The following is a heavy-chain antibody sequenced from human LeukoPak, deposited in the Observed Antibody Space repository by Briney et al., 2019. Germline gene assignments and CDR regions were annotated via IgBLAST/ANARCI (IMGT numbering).Heavy chain of an antibody. D-gene: IGHD1-26*01. Sequence: GGSLRLSCAAPGFTFSGSAIHWVRQSFGKGLEWIGHIDKEKNSYATASAYAVSVEGRFTVSRDDSKNMAFLRMSGLKTEDTALYFCTRDSGTYNWLDPWGQGTLVTVSS. V-gene: IGHV3-73*01. CDR3: TRDSGTYNWLDP. CDR2: IDKEKNSYATAS. CDR1: GFTFSGSA. J-gene: IGHJ5*02.